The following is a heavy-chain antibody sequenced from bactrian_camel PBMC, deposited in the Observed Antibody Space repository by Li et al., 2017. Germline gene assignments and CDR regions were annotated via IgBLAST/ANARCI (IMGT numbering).Heavy chain of an antibody. V-gene: IGHV3S1*01. J-gene: IGHJ4*01. CDR3: AAAAIADDYCAGSPGDDY. D-gene: IGHD2*01. Sequence: HVQLVESGGGSVKAGGSLTLTCVASGYTFSSYCMGWFRQAAGKEREGVAAKDTVDGSTVYADSVKGRFTISHDKAKNTLYLQMNSLTPEDTAMYYCAAAAIADDYCAGSPGDDYWGQGTQVTVS. CDR1: GYTFSSYC. CDR2: KDTVDGST.